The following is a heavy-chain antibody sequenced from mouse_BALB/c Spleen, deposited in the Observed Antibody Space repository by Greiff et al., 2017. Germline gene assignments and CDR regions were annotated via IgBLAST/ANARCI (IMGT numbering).Heavy chain of an antibody. Sequence: EVQLQESGGDLVKPGGSLKLSCAASGFTFSSYGMSWVRQTPDKRLEWVASISSGGSYTYYPDSVKGRFTISRDNAKNTLYLQMSSLKSEDTAMYYYAREFITTAPAMDYWGQGTSVTVSA. CDR1: GFTFSSYG. CDR3: AREFITTAPAMDY. V-gene: IGHV5-6*01. D-gene: IGHD1-2*01. J-gene: IGHJ4*01. CDR2: ISSGGSYT.